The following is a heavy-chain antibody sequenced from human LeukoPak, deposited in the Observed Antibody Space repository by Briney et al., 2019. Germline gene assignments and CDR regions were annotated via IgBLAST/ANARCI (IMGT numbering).Heavy chain of an antibody. CDR3: ARKRFGEYDAFDI. J-gene: IGHJ3*02. CDR1: EFTFGDYA. Sequence: GGSLRLSCTASEFTFGDYAMSWFRQAPGKGLEWVGFIRSKAYGGTTEYAASVKGRFTISRDESKSIAYLQMNSLKTEDTAVYYCARKRFGEYDAFDIWGQGTMVTVSS. V-gene: IGHV3-49*03. D-gene: IGHD3-10*01. CDR2: IRSKAYGGTT.